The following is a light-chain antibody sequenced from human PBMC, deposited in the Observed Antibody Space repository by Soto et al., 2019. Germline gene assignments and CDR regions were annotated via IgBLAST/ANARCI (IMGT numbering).Light chain of an antibody. J-gene: IGKJ2*01. CDR1: QSISSW. Sequence: DIQMTQSPSTLSASLGDRVTITCRASQSISSWLAWYQQKPGKAPKLLIYKASSFETGVPPRFSGSGSGTEYTLTISSLQPEDVAAYYCQQYNSYSPYTFGQGTKLEIK. V-gene: IGKV1-5*03. CDR2: KAS. CDR3: QQYNSYSPYT.